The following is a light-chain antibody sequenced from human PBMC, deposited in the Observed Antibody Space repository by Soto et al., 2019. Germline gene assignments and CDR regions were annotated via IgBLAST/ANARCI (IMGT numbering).Light chain of an antibody. J-gene: IGLJ2*01. Sequence: QSALTQPASVSGSPGQSITISCTGTSSDIGSYDYVSWYQQHPGKAPKLVIYDVSNRPPGVSNRFSGSKSGNTASMTISGVQAEDEADYYCSSYSSSSTSVVFGGGTKLTVL. V-gene: IGLV2-14*03. CDR3: SSYSSSSTSVV. CDR1: SSDIGSYDY. CDR2: DVS.